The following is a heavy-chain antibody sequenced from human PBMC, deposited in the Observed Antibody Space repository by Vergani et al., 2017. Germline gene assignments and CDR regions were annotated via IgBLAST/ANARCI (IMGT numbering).Heavy chain of an antibody. CDR2: IYYSGST. CDR1: GGSINSHNYY. CDR3: AREGGYYQRGWFDP. D-gene: IGHD3-22*01. V-gene: IGHV4-30-4*08. Sequence: QVQLQESGPGLVKPSQTLSLTCTVSGGSINSHNYYWSWIRQPPGKGLEWIGYIYYSGSTYYNPSLKSRVTISVDTSKNQFSLKLSSVTAADTAVYYCAREGGYYQRGWFDPWGQGTLVTVSS. J-gene: IGHJ5*02.